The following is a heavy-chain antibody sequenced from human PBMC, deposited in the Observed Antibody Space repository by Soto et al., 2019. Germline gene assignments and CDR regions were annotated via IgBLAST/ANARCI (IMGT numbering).Heavy chain of an antibody. Sequence: WGSLRLSCEPSGVACDVHSMNWVPQARGRGLEGVASIASHSVYISYEDSVRVRFTLSRDNAKNPVYLQVGGPRDDATAVYYCARGVSYDESGHYLRPVFDYWGQGALVTVSS. CDR2: IASHSVYI. D-gene: IGHD3-22*01. J-gene: IGHJ4*02. CDR1: GVACDVHS. CDR3: ARGVSYDESGHYLRPVFDY. V-gene: IGHV3-21*01.